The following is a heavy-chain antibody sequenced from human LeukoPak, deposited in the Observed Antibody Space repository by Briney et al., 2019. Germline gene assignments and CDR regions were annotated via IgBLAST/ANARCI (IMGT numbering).Heavy chain of an antibody. CDR3: AKWWRYSGSYPTLY. CDR2: ISGSGGST. J-gene: IGHJ4*02. D-gene: IGHD1-26*01. Sequence: GGSLRLSCAASGFTFSSYAMSWVRQAPGKGLEWVSAISGSGGSTYYADSVKGRFTISRDNSKNTLYLQMNSLRAEDTAVYYCAKWWRYSGSYPTLYWGQGTLVTVSS. CDR1: GFTFSSYA. V-gene: IGHV3-23*01.